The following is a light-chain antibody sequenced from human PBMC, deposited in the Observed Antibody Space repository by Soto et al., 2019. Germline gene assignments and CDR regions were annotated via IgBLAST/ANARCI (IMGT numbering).Light chain of an antibody. CDR1: SSDIGDYNY. V-gene: IGLV2-14*01. CDR2: DVS. Sequence: QSALTQPASVSGSPGQSITISCVGTSSDIGDYNYVSWYQQHPGKVPKVIIYDVSNRPSGVSYRFSATKSGNTAPLTISGLQAEDEADYYCCSYTRSGTRIFGTGTKVTVL. J-gene: IGLJ1*01. CDR3: CSYTRSGTRI.